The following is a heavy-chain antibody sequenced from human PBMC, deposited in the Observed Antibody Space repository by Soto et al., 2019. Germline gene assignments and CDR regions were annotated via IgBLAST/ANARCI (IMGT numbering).Heavy chain of an antibody. D-gene: IGHD2-15*01. CDR3: ARRWRDYYYYYYMDV. V-gene: IGHV4-34*01. J-gene: IGHJ6*03. CDR2: INHSGST. Sequence: PSETLSLTCAVYGGSFSGYYWSWIRQPPGKGLEWIGEINHSGSTNYNPSLKSRVTISVDTSKNQFSLKLSSVTAADTAVYYCARRWRDYYYYYYMDVWGKGTTVTVSS. CDR1: GGSFSGYY.